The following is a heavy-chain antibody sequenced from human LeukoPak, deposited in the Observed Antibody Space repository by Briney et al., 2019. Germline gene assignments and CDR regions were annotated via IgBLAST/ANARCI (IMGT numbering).Heavy chain of an antibody. CDR2: ISVRSNYI. D-gene: IGHD3-22*01. Sequence: GGSLTLSCAASGYTFSSYSINWLRQAPGKGLEGVSSISVRSNYIYYADSVRGRFRISRDDARDSLYLQMNSLRAEDTAVYYCVRLRRNSDTSGFYYYYDFWGQGTLVTVSS. J-gene: IGHJ4*02. CDR3: VRLRRNSDTSGFYYYYDF. CDR1: GYTFSSYS. V-gene: IGHV3-21*01.